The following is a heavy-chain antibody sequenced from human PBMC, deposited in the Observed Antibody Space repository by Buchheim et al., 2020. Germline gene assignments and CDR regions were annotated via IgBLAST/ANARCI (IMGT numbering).Heavy chain of an antibody. Sequence: QVQLVQSGAEVKKPGASVKLSCTASGVTSTGYYMHWVRQAPGQGLEWMGTINPSVGAATYAQRFRGRVTITSDTSTSTVYMELSSLRSEDTAVYYCARAGESSSWKYYYYYGMDVWGQGTT. V-gene: IGHV1-46*01. CDR1: GVTSTGYY. CDR3: ARAGESSSWKYYYYYGMDV. D-gene: IGHD6-13*01. CDR2: INPSVGAA. J-gene: IGHJ6*02.